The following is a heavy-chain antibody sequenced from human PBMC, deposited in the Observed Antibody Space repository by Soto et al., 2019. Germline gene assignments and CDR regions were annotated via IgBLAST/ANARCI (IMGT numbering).Heavy chain of an antibody. J-gene: IGHJ6*03. Sequence: SETLSLTCAVYGGSFSGYYWRWIRQPPGKGLEWIGEINHSGSTNYNPSLKSRVTISVDTSKNQFSLKLSSVTAADTAVYYCAREVTTVTTYNYYYYMDVWGKGTTVT. D-gene: IGHD4-17*01. CDR3: AREVTTVTTYNYYYYMDV. CDR1: GGSFSGYY. V-gene: IGHV4-34*01. CDR2: INHSGST.